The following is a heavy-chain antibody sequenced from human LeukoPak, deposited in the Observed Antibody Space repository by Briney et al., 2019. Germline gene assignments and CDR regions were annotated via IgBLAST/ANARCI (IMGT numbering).Heavy chain of an antibody. CDR3: ARGSLCGGTYYTPGKSCAFDF. J-gene: IGHJ3*01. CDR2: VSAYNGNT. Sequence: ASVKVSCKASGYTFTNYGIIWVRQAPGQGLEWMGWVSAYNGNTNYAQKVRGRVTMTTDTSTTTSYMELRSLRSDDTAVYYCARGSLCGGTYYTPGKSCAFDFWGQGTMVTVSS. CDR1: GYTFTNYG. D-gene: IGHD1-26*01. V-gene: IGHV1-18*01.